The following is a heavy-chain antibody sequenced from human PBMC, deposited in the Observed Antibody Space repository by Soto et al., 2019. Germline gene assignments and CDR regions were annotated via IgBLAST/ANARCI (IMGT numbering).Heavy chain of an antibody. Sequence: QVHLVQSGAEVKKPGASVKVSCKGSGYGFTTYGITWVRQAPGQGLEWMAWISAHNGNTNYAQKLQGRVTVTRDTSTGTAYMELRSLRSDVTAVYYCARGRYGDYWGQGALVTVSS. V-gene: IGHV1-18*01. D-gene: IGHD1-1*01. CDR3: ARGRYGDY. CDR1: GYGFTTYG. CDR2: ISAHNGNT. J-gene: IGHJ4*02.